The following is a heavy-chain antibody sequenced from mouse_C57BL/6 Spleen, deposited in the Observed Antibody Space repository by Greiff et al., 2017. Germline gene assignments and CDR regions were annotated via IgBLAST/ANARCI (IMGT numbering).Heavy chain of an antibody. Sequence: VKLQQSGAELARPGASVKMSCKASGYTFPSYTMHWVKHRPGPGLEWIGYINPSRGYTKYNQKFKEKATLTADKSSSTAYMQLSSLTSEDSAVYYCARDSNGAIDYWGQGTTVTVSS. CDR1: GYTFPSYT. J-gene: IGHJ4*01. CDR2: INPSRGYT. CDR3: ARDSNGAIDY. V-gene: IGHV1-4*01. D-gene: IGHD2-5*01.